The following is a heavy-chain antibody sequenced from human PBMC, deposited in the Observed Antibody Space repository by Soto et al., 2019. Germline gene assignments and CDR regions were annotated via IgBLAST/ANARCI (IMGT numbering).Heavy chain of an antibody. Sequence: GGSLRLSCAASGFTFSSYAMHWVRQAPGKGLEWVAVISYDGSNKYYADSVKGRFTISRDNSKNTLYLQMNSLRAEDTAVYYCAGELIDRLGDSSGWYYLHYYYYDGMDVWGQGTTVTVSS. CDR1: GFTFSSYA. CDR3: AGELIDRLGDSSGWYYLHYYYYDGMDV. D-gene: IGHD6-19*01. J-gene: IGHJ6*02. V-gene: IGHV3-30-3*01. CDR2: ISYDGSNK.